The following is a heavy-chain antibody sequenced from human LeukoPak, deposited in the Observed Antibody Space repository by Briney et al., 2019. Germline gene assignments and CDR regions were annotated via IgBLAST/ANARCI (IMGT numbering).Heavy chain of an antibody. Sequence: ASVKVSCKASGYTFTNFEINWLRQATGQGPEWMGWMNPHNGNSGSAQKFQGTITMTADTSMRTAYMELSSLKSEDTAVYYCARDGDSIRGFYGYEFWGQGTLVTVSS. D-gene: IGHD5-12*01. V-gene: IGHV1-8*02. CDR2: MNPHNGNS. J-gene: IGHJ4*02. CDR3: ARDGDSIRGFYGYEF. CDR1: GYTFTNFE.